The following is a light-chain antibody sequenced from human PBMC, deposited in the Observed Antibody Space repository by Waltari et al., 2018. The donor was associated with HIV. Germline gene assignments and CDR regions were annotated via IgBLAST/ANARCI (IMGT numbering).Light chain of an antibody. CDR1: SNTGDDYKY. V-gene: IGLV2-14*01. Sequence: QSALTQPASVSGSPGQSITISCTGTSNTGDDYKYVSWYQPHPGKAPKVIIYEDSHRPSGVSNRFSGSKSGNTASLTISGLQPEDEADYFCASYISSSSPEFGGGTKVTVL. CDR3: ASYISSSSPE. J-gene: IGLJ3*02. CDR2: EDS.